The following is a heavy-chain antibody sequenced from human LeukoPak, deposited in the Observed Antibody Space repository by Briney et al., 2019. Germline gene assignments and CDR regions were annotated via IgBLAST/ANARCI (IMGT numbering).Heavy chain of an antibody. CDR3: AKSPHDYGDYPPWFDP. D-gene: IGHD4-17*01. Sequence: GESLRLSCAASGFTFSSFAMSWVRQAPGKGLEWVSGISGSGHSTYYADSVKGRFIISRDNSKNTLFLQMNSLRAEDTAIYYCAKSPHDYGDYPPWFDPWGQGTLVTVSS. J-gene: IGHJ5*02. V-gene: IGHV3-23*01. CDR2: ISGSGHST. CDR1: GFTFSSFA.